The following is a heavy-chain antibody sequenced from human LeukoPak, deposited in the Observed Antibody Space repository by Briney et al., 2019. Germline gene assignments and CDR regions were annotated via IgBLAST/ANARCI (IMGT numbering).Heavy chain of an antibody. J-gene: IGHJ4*02. CDR2: INHSGNT. D-gene: IGHD4-23*01. Sequence: SETLSLTCAVSGGSFIGYHWNWIRQPPGKGLEWIGEINHSGNTNYNASLRSRVTISVDTSKKQFSLELRSLIAADTAVYYCARDPTTVVGVPEYFGDWGQGTLVTVSS. CDR1: GGSFIGYH. CDR3: ARDPTTVVGVPEYFGD. V-gene: IGHV4-34*01.